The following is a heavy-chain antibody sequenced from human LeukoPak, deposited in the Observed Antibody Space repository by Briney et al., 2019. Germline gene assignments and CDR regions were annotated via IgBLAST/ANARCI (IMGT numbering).Heavy chain of an antibody. Sequence: SETLSLTCTVSGGSISSYYWSWIRQPPGKGLEWIGYIYYSGSTNYNPSLKSRVTISVDTSKNQFSLKLSSVTAADTAVYYCARHSIYYYYGMDVWGQGTTVTVSS. CDR3: ARHSIYYYYGMDV. CDR2: IYYSGST. CDR1: GGSISSYY. V-gene: IGHV4-59*08. J-gene: IGHJ6*02.